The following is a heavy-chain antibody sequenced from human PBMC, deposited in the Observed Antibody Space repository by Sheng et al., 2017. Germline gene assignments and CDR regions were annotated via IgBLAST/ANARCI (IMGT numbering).Heavy chain of an antibody. V-gene: IGHV3-11*01. CDR2: ISSSGSTI. J-gene: IGHJ6*02. Sequence: PGGSLRLSCAASGFTFSDYYMSWIRQAPGKGLEWVSYISSSGSTIYYADSVKGRFTISRDNAKNSLYLQMNSLRAEDTAVYYCARMEYYDYVWVSYRYYGMDVWGQGTTVTVSS. CDR3: ARMEYYDYVWVSYRYYGMDV. D-gene: IGHD3-16*02. CDR1: GFTFSDYY.